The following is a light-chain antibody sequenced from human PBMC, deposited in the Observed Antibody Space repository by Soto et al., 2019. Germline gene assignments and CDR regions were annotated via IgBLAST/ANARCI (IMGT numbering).Light chain of an antibody. CDR2: DAS. V-gene: IGKV3-11*01. CDR3: QQRSNWLST. J-gene: IGKJ4*01. Sequence: EIVLTQSPATLSLSPGERAALSCRASQSVSSYLAWYQQKPGQAPRLLIYDASKRAPGIPARFTGSGCGTDFTPTISSLEPEDFAVYFCQQRSNWLSTFGGGTKVEI. CDR1: QSVSSY.